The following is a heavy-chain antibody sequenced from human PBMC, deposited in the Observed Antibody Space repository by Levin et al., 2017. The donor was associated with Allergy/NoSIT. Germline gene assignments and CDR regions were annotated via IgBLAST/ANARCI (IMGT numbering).Heavy chain of an antibody. Sequence: SETLSLTCSVSGNSISITNHSWAWIRQPPGKGLEWIGSIFRSANSYYTPSLKTRVAISVDTSKNQFSLKVNSVTAADTAVYYCARHSRSGWPPNWFDPWGQGTLVTVSS. J-gene: IGHJ5*02. CDR3: ARHSRSGWPPNWFDP. V-gene: IGHV4-39*01. CDR2: IFRSANS. D-gene: IGHD6-19*01. CDR1: GNSISITNHS.